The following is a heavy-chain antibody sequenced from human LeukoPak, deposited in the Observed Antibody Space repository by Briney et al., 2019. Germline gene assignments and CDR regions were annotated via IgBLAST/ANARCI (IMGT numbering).Heavy chain of an antibody. V-gene: IGHV4-59*01. CDR3: ARLPGEQGPKYYYGMDV. Sequence: PSETLSLTCTVSGGSIGSYYWSWIRQPPGKGLEWIGYIYYSGSTNYNPSLKSRVTISVDTSKNQFSLKLSSVTAADTAVYYCARLPGEQGPKYYYGMDVWGQGTTVTVSS. D-gene: IGHD3-10*01. J-gene: IGHJ6*02. CDR1: GGSIGSYY. CDR2: IYYSGST.